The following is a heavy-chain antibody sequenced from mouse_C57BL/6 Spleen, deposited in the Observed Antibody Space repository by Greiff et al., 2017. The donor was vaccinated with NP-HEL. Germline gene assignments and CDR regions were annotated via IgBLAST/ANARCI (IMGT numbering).Heavy chain of an antibody. D-gene: IGHD1-1*01. CDR3: TTTVYYGSWPWFAY. Sequence: VQLQQSGAELVRPGASVKLSCTASGFNITDYYMHWVKQRPEQGLEWIGRIDPEDGDTEYAPKFQGKATMTADTSSNTAYLQLSSLTSEDTAVYYCTTTVYYGSWPWFAYWGQGTLVTVSA. J-gene: IGHJ3*01. CDR2: IDPEDGDT. V-gene: IGHV14-1*01. CDR1: GFNITDYY.